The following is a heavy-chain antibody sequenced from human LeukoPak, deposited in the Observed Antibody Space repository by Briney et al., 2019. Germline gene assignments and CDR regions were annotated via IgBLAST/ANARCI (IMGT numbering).Heavy chain of an antibody. CDR1: GGSISSSSYY. Sequence: KPSETLSLTCTVSGGSISSSSYYSGWIRHPPGKGLEWIGSIYYSGSTYYNPSLKSRVTISVDTSKNQFSLKLSSVTAADTAVYYCATDIVGATTRSGRDYWGQGTLVTVSS. J-gene: IGHJ4*02. CDR2: IYYSGST. V-gene: IGHV4-39*01. CDR3: ATDIVGATTRSGRDY. D-gene: IGHD1-26*01.